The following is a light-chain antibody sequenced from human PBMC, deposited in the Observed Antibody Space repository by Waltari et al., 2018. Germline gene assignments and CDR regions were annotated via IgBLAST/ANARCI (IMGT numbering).Light chain of an antibody. Sequence: QSALTQPPSASGSPGQSVTISCTGTSSDDGGYNYVPWYQQQPGKAPKLLIFEVTKRPSGVPDRFSGSKSGDMASLTVSGLQADDEADYFCSAYVGSEVVFGEGTKLTVL. CDR1: SSDDGGYNY. CDR3: SAYVGSEVV. J-gene: IGLJ3*02. V-gene: IGLV2-8*01. CDR2: EVT.